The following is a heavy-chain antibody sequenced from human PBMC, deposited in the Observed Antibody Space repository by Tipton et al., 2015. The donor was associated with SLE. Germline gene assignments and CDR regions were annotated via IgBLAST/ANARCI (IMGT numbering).Heavy chain of an antibody. D-gene: IGHD3-10*01. CDR2: IYYSWST. J-gene: IGHJ3*02. V-gene: IGHV4-39*07. Sequence: TLSLTCTVSGGSISSSSYYWGWIRQPPGKGLEWIGSIYYSWSTYYNPSLKSRVTISVDTSKNQFSLKLSSVTAADTAVYYCARDGDGGSGSYDAFDIWGQGAMVTVSS. CDR1: GGSISSSSYY. CDR3: ARDGDGGSGSYDAFDI.